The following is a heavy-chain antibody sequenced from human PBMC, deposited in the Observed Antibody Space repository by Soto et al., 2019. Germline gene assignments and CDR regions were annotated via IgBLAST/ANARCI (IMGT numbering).Heavy chain of an antibody. J-gene: IGHJ5*02. D-gene: IGHD2-15*01. V-gene: IGHV3-33*01. CDR1: GFTFSSYG. CDR3: ARDFPSAYCCGGRGAWPTRGWFYT. Sequence: VQLVESGGGVVQPGGSLRLSCAASGFTFSSYGMHWVRQAPGKGLVWVAVICYDGSKKYYADSVKGRFTIYRDNSKNALYLHMNSLRAEVTAVNYSARDFPSAYCCGGRGAWPTRGWFYTWGQGTMVTVSS. CDR2: ICYDGSKK.